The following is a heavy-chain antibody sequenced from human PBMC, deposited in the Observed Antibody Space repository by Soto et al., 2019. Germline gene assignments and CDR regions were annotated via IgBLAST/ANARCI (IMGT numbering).Heavy chain of an antibody. CDR3: ARDATFGGAYDY. D-gene: IGHD3-16*01. CDR2: IYSGGST. V-gene: IGHV3-53*01. CDR1: GFTVSSNY. J-gene: IGHJ4*02. Sequence: GSLRLSCAASGFTVSSNYMSWVRQAPGKGLEWVSVIYSGGSTYYADSVKGRFITSRDNSKNTLYLQMNSLRAEDTAVYYCARDATFGGAYDYWGQGTLVTVSS.